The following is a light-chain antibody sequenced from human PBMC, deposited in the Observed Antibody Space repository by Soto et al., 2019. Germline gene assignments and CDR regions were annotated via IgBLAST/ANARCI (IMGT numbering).Light chain of an antibody. CDR1: QSISSY. V-gene: IGKV1-39*01. J-gene: IGKJ2*01. Sequence: DIQMTQSPSSLSASVGDRVTITCRASQSISSYLNWYQQKPGKAPKLLIYAASSLQSGVPSRFSGSGSGTDFTLTISSLQPEDFATYYCKQSYSTHRTFGQGTKLEIK. CDR3: KQSYSTHRT. CDR2: AAS.